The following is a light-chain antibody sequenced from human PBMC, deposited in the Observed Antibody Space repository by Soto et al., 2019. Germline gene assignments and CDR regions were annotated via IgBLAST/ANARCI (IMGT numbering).Light chain of an antibody. V-gene: IGKV1-9*01. CDR2: SAS. CDR1: QGISSY. Sequence: DIQLTQSPSFLSASVGGRVTITCRASQGISSYLAWYQQKPGKAPKLLIYSASTLQSGVPSRFGGGGSGTEFTLTIHSLQPEDFATYYCQQLNSYPYTFGQGTKLEIK. J-gene: IGKJ2*01. CDR3: QQLNSYPYT.